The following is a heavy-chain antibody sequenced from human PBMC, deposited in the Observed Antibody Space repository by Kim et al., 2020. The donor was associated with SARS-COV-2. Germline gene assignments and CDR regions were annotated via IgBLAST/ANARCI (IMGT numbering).Heavy chain of an antibody. CDR1: GFTFSSYA. CDR2: ISGSGGST. J-gene: IGHJ4*02. Sequence: GGSLRLSCAASGFTFSSYAMSWVRQAPGKGLEWVSAISGSGGSTYYADSVKGRFTISRDNSKNTLYLQMNSLRAEDTAVYYCAKGRRIAAAGTEPFDYWGQGTLVTVSS. CDR3: AKGRRIAAAGTEPFDY. D-gene: IGHD6-13*01. V-gene: IGHV3-23*01.